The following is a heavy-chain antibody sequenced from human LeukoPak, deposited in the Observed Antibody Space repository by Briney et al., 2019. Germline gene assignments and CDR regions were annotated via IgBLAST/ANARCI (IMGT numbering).Heavy chain of an antibody. Sequence: PAGSLRLSCAASGFTFSSHGMHWVRQAPGKGLEWVAVIANDGRDKKYADSVKVRFTISRDNSKNTLYLQMNSLRAEDTAVYYCAKDGRVAAAAYYFDYWGQGTLATVSS. D-gene: IGHD6-13*01. CDR2: IANDGRDK. CDR3: AKDGRVAAAAYYFDY. J-gene: IGHJ4*02. V-gene: IGHV3-30*18. CDR1: GFTFSSHG.